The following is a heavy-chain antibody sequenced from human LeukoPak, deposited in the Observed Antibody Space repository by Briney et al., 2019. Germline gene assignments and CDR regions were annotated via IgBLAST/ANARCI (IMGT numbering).Heavy chain of an antibody. V-gene: IGHV3-23*01. CDR3: VKGGWADY. Sequence: GGSLRLSCAASGFPFSKFEMTWVRQAPGKGLEWVSFISPGADTTYYADSVKGRFTVSRDNSENTLFLQMNSLRAGDTAVYRCVKGGWADYWGQGTLVTVSS. CDR2: ISPGADTT. D-gene: IGHD3-16*01. CDR1: GFPFSKFE. J-gene: IGHJ4*02.